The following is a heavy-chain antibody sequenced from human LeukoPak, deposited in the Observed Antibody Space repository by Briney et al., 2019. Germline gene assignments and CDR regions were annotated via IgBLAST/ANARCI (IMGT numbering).Heavy chain of an antibody. D-gene: IGHD4-17*01. CDR2: ISYEGSNK. J-gene: IGHJ4*02. Sequence: GGSLRLSCAASGFIFNNYGMHWVRQAPGKGLEWVAVISYEGSNKYYADSVKGRFTISRDNSKNTLYLQMNSLRAEDTAVYYCAGLGGLTVTTSHDYWGQGTLVTVSS. CDR1: GFIFNNYG. V-gene: IGHV3-30*03. CDR3: AGLGGLTVTTSHDY.